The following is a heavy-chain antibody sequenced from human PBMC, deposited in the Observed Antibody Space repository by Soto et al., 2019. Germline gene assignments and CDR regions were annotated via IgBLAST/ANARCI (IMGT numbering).Heavy chain of an antibody. J-gene: IGHJ4*02. V-gene: IGHV3-23*01. CDR1: GFTFSICA. D-gene: IGHD6-13*01. Sequence: GSLRLSCAASGFTFSICAMSWVRQAPGKGLEWVSAISGSGGSTYYADSVKGRFTISRDNSKNTLYLQMNSLRAEDTAVYYCAKDQRAAAGSDYFDTWGQETLVTVSS. CDR2: ISGSGGST. CDR3: AKDQRAAAGSDYFDT.